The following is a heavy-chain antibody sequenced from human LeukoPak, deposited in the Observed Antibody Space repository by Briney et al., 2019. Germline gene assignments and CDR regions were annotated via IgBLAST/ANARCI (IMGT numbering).Heavy chain of an antibody. J-gene: IGHJ6*02. Sequence: SVKVSCKASGGTFSSYAISWVRQAPGQGLEWMGRIIPIFGIANYAQKFQGRVTITADKSTSTAYMELSSLRSEDTAVYYCARSIQLWPEGYHGMDVWGQGTTVTVSS. CDR3: ARSIQLWPEGYHGMDV. D-gene: IGHD5-18*01. CDR2: IIPIFGIA. V-gene: IGHV1-69*04. CDR1: GGTFSSYA.